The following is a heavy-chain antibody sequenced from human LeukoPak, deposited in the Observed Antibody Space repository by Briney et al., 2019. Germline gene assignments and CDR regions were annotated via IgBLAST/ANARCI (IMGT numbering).Heavy chain of an antibody. V-gene: IGHV4-59*08. D-gene: IGHD6-13*01. Sequence: PSETLSLTCTVSGASMSDYYWSWIRQPPGKGLEWIGYIYYTGSTNYNPSLKSRVTISVDTSKNQFSLKLSSVTAADTAVYYCARRGFGSSWGLDYWGQGTLVTVSS. CDR2: IYYTGST. CDR1: GASMSDYY. CDR3: ARRGFGSSWGLDY. J-gene: IGHJ4*02.